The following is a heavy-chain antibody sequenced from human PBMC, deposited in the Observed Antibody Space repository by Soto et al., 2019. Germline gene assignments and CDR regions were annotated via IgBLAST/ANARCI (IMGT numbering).Heavy chain of an antibody. Sequence: QVQLVQSGAAVKKPGSSVKVSCKASGGTFSSYAISWVRQAPGQGLEWMGGIIPIFGTANYAQKFQGRVTITADESMSTAYMELSSLRSEDTAVYYCAREPQPLDDYGGNSHWGQGTLVTVSS. CDR1: GGTFSSYA. J-gene: IGHJ4*02. CDR2: IIPIFGTA. V-gene: IGHV1-69*12. CDR3: AREPQPLDDYGGNSH. D-gene: IGHD4-17*01.